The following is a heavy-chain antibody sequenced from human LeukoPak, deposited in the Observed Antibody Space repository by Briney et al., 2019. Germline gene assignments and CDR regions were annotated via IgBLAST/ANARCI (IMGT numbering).Heavy chain of an antibody. V-gene: IGHV4-59*08. J-gene: IGHJ4*02. CDR3: ASRNTAMVINY. CDR1: GGSISSYY. CDR2: IYYSGST. D-gene: IGHD5-18*01. Sequence: SETLSLTCTVSGGSISSYYWSWIRQPPGKGLEWIGYIYYSGSTNYNPSLKSRVTISVDTSKNQFSLKLSSVTAADTAVYCCASRNTAMVINYWGQGTLVTVSS.